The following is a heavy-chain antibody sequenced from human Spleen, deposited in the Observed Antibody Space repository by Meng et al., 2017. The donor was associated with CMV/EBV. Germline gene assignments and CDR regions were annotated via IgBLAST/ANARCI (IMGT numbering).Heavy chain of an antibody. D-gene: IGHD2-2*02. CDR3: VRDYDCSGATCYTGASDFDY. CDR2: IKQDGSEK. J-gene: IGHJ4*02. Sequence: GESLKISCAASGFTFSSYWMSWVRQAPGKGLEWVANIKQDGSEKYYVDSVKGRFTISRDNARNSLYLQMSSLRAEDTAVYYCVRDYDCSGATCYTGASDFDYWGQGTLVTVSS. CDR1: GFTFSSYW. V-gene: IGHV3-7*01.